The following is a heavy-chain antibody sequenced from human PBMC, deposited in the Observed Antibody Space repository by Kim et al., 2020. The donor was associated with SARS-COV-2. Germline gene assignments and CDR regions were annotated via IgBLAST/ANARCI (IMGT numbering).Heavy chain of an antibody. CDR2: NPNSGNT. V-gene: IGHV1-8*01. CDR3: ARGRY. J-gene: IGHJ4*02. Sequence: NPNSGNTGYAQKFQGRVTMTRNTSISTAYMGLSSLRSEDTAVYYCARGRYWGQGTLVTVSS.